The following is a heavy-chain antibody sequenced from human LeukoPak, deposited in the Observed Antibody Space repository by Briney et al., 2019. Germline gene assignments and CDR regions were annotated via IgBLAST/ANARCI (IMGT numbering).Heavy chain of an antibody. Sequence: SETLSLTCTFSSGSISTSNYYWGWVRQPPGKALEWIGNIFYSGSTYYSPSLKSRVTISVDTSKNQFSLKLSSVTAADTAVYYCARVRGYCSGGSCYTPLGYYYYYMDVWGKGTTVTISS. J-gene: IGHJ6*03. CDR1: SGSISTSNYY. V-gene: IGHV4-39*07. D-gene: IGHD2-15*01. CDR2: IFYSGST. CDR3: ARVRGYCSGGSCYTPLGYYYYYMDV.